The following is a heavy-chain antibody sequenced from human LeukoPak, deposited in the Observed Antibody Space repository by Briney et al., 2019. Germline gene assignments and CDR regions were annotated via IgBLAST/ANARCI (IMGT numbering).Heavy chain of an antibody. D-gene: IGHD6-13*01. V-gene: IGHV1-46*01. J-gene: IGHJ4*02. Sequence: GASVKVSCKASGYTFTSYYMHWVRQAPGHGLEWMGIINPSGGSTSYAQKFQGRVTMTRDTSTSTVYMELSSLRSEDTAVYYCARERGFKSRIAAAGTFDYWGQGTLVTVSS. CDR1: GYTFTSYY. CDR2: INPSGGST. CDR3: ARERGFKSRIAAAGTFDY.